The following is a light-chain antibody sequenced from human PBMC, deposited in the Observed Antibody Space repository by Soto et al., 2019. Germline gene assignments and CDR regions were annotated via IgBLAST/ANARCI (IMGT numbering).Light chain of an antibody. Sequence: QSALTQPASVSGSPGQSITISCTGTSSDVGGYNFVSWYQQHPGKAPKLMIYDVNIRPSWISDRFSGSKSGNTASLTISGLQAEDEADYYCCSYTSTSTLVIFGGGTKLTVL. CDR2: DVN. CDR3: CSYTSTSTLVI. J-gene: IGLJ2*01. V-gene: IGLV2-14*03. CDR1: SSDVGGYNF.